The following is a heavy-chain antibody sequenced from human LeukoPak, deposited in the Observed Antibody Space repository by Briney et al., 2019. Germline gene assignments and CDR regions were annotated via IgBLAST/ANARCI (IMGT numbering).Heavy chain of an antibody. CDR3: ARDRGYTSTWYDY. CDR1: GFTFSSYW. D-gene: IGHD6-13*01. J-gene: IGHJ4*02. CDR2: IKQDGSEK. V-gene: IGHV3-7*01. Sequence: PGGSLRLSCATSGFTFSSYWMGWVRQAPGKGLEWVASIKQDGSEKFYVDSVKGRFTISRDNAKNSLSLQMNSLRAEDTAVYYCARDRGYTSTWYDYWGQGTLVTVSS.